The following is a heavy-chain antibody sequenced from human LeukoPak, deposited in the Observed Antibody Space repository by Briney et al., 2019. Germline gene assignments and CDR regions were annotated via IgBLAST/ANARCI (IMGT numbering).Heavy chain of an antibody. D-gene: IGHD1-26*01. Sequence: GGSLRLSCAASGFTFSSYGMHWVRQAPGKGLEWVAVISYDGSNKYYADSVKGRFTISRDNSKNTLYLQMNSLRAEDTAVYYCARGRMEWELLPYFDYWGQGTLVTVSS. CDR1: GFTFSSYG. J-gene: IGHJ4*02. V-gene: IGHV3-30*19. CDR2: ISYDGSNK. CDR3: ARGRMEWELLPYFDY.